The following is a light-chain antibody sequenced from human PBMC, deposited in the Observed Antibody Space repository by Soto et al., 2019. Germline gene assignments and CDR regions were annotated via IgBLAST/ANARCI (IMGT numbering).Light chain of an antibody. Sequence: SSELTQPPSVSVSPGQTATITCSGDRLGDKYAYWYQQKPGQSPLVVIYQDSKRPSGIPERFSGSNSGNTATLTISGTQAMDEADYFCQAWDRSIAVFGEGTKLTVL. CDR1: RLGDKY. J-gene: IGLJ2*01. V-gene: IGLV3-1*01. CDR2: QDS. CDR3: QAWDRSIAV.